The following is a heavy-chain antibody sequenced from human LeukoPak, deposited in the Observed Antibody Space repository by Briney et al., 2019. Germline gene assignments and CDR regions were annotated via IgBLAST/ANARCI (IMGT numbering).Heavy chain of an antibody. J-gene: IGHJ4*01. CDR1: GFTFTNNF. CDR3: AREGFYFFDF. V-gene: IGHV3-7*01. Sequence: PGGSLRLSCAASGFTFTNNFMSWVRQVPGKGLEWVANIKQDGSEKPYADSVRGRFTIFRDNAKDSVYLQMNSLRAEDSAIYYCAREGFYFFDFWGQGTLVTVSS. CDR2: IKQDGSEK.